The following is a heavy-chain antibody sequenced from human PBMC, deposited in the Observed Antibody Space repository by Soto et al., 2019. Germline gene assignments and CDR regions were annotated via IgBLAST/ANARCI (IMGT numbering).Heavy chain of an antibody. D-gene: IGHD3-3*01. CDR3: ARIVESDYTIDFDL. CDR1: GGSISSGDYY. CDR2: IYYSGRT. Sequence: QVQLQESGPGLVKPSQTLSLTCTVPGGSISSGDYYWSWIRQPPGKGLEWIGYIYYSGRTNYNPSLSSRVTLSVDTSKNQFSLNLTSVTAADTAVYYCARIVESDYTIDFDLWGRGTLVTVSS. V-gene: IGHV4-30-4*01. J-gene: IGHJ2*01.